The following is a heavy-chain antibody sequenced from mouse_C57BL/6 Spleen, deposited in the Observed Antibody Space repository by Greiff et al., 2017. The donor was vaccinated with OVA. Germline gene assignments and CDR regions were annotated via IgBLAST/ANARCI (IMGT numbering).Heavy chain of an antibody. J-gene: IGHJ1*03. V-gene: IGHV7-1*01. Sequence: EVNLVESGGGLVQSGRSLRLSCATSGFTFSDFYMEWVRQAPGKGLEWIAASRNKANDYTTEYSASVKGRFIVSRDTSQSILYLQMNALRAEDTAIYYCARDASGYFDVWGTGTTVTVSS. CDR2: SRNKANDYTT. CDR1: GFTFSDFY. CDR3: ARDASGYFDV.